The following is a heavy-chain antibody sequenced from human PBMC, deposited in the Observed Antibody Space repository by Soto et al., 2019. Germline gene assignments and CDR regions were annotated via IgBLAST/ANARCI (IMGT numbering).Heavy chain of an antibody. D-gene: IGHD1-26*01. CDR2: ISSSSSYI. CDR3: ARVGGGSGSYYIWYFDL. J-gene: IGHJ2*01. Sequence: EVQLVESGGGLVKPGGSLRLSCAASGFTFSSYSMNWVRQAPGKGLEWVSSISSSSSYIYYADSVKGRFTISRDNAKNSLYLQRNSLRAEDTGVYYWARVGGGSGSYYIWYFDLWGRGTLVTVSS. CDR1: GFTFSSYS. V-gene: IGHV3-21*01.